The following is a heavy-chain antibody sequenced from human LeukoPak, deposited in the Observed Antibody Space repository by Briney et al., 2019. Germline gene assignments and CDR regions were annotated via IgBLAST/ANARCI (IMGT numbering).Heavy chain of an antibody. J-gene: IGHJ4*02. CDR2: IMSDGSRT. V-gene: IGHV3-74*01. D-gene: IGHD2-15*01. Sequence: GGSLRLSCAASGFTFSSYEMNWVRHAPGKGLVWVSRIMSDGSRTSYADSVKGRFTISRDNAKNTLYLQMNSLRAEDTAVYYCTRGYSTTPGDYWGQGTLVTVSS. CDR3: TRGYSTTPGDY. CDR1: GFTFSSYE.